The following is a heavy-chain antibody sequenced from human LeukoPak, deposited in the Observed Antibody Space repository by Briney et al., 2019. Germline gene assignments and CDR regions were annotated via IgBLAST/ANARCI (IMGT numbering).Heavy chain of an antibody. D-gene: IGHD4-17*01. J-gene: IGHJ4*02. CDR3: ARAPYTYYGDYFDY. Sequence: GGSVRLSCAASGFTFSSYGMHWVRQAPGKGLEWVAVIWYDGSNKYYADSVKGRFTISRDNSKNTLYLQMNSLRAEDTAVYYCARAPYTYYGDYFDYWGQGTLGTVSS. CDR2: IWYDGSNK. CDR1: GFTFSSYG. V-gene: IGHV3-33*01.